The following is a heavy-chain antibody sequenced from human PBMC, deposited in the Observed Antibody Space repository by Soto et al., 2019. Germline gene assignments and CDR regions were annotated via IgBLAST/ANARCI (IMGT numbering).Heavy chain of an antibody. J-gene: IGHJ4*02. D-gene: IGHD3-22*01. V-gene: IGHV3-30*18. Sequence: QVQLVESGGGVVQPGRSLRLSCAASGFTSSSYGMHWVRQAPGKGLEWVAVISYDGSNKYYADSVKGRFTISRDNSKNTLYLQMNSLRAEDTAVYYCAKDLDSSGYSDYWGQGTLVTVSS. CDR1: GFTSSSYG. CDR2: ISYDGSNK. CDR3: AKDLDSSGYSDY.